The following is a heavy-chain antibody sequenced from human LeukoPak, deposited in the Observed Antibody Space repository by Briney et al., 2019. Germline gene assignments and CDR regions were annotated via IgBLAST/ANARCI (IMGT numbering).Heavy chain of an antibody. D-gene: IGHD2-2*02. CDR2: ISSSSSTI. CDR1: GFTFSSYS. CDR3: TRDVCDSTSCYNTY. V-gene: IGHV3-48*02. Sequence: GGSLRLSCAASGFTFSSYSMNWVRQAPGKGLEWVSYISSSSSTIYYADSVKGRFTISRDNAKDSLYLQMNSLRDEDTAIYYCTRDVCDSTSCYNTYWGQGTLVTVSS. J-gene: IGHJ4*02.